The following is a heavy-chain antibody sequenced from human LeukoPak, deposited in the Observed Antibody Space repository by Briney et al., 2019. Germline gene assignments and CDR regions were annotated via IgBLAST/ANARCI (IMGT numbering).Heavy chain of an antibody. V-gene: IGHV5-51*01. Sequence: GESLKISCKGSGYSFSNYWIGWVRQMPGKGLEWMGIIYCGGSDIRCSPSFQGQVTISVDRSITTAYLQWSSLKASDTAIYYCGRKTGGFGSYKGAFDIWGQGTMVTVSS. J-gene: IGHJ3*02. CDR3: GRKTGGFGSYKGAFDI. D-gene: IGHD3-10*01. CDR1: GYSFSNYW. CDR2: IYCGGSDI.